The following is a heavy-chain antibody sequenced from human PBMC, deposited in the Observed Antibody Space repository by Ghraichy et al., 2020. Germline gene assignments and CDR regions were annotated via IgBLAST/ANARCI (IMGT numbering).Heavy chain of an antibody. Sequence: SVKVSCKASGGTFSSYAISWVRQAPGQGLEWMGGIIPIFGTANYAQKFQGRVTITADESTSTAYMELSSLRSEDTAVYYCARGGYSYGLLSGVPDYWGQGTLVTVSS. CDR3: ARGGYSYGLLSGVPDY. J-gene: IGHJ4*02. D-gene: IGHD5-18*01. V-gene: IGHV1-69*13. CDR2: IIPIFGTA. CDR1: GGTFSSYA.